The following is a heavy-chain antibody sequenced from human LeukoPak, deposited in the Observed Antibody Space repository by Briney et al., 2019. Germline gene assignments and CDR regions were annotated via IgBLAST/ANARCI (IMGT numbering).Heavy chain of an antibody. CDR1: GFNFNSYW. V-gene: IGHV3-7*03. CDR2: IKQDESEK. J-gene: IGHJ3*01. Sequence: GGSLRLSCAVSGFNFNSYWMNWVRQAPGKGLEWVANIKQDESEKNYVDSVKGRFTISRDNANNLLHLQMNNLRAEDTAIYYCAKPGGPGIAARGAFDLWGQGTMVTVSS. CDR3: AKPGGPGIAARGAFDL. D-gene: IGHD6-25*01.